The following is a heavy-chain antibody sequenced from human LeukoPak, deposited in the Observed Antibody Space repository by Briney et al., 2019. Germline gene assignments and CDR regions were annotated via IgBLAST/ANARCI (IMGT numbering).Heavy chain of an antibody. CDR3: AGDKGSSWYGMDV. CDR1: GGSISSYY. Sequence: SETLSLTCTVSGGSISSYYWSWIRQPPGKGLEWIGYIYYSGSTNYNPSLKSRVTISVDTSKNQFSLKLSSVTAADTAVYYCAGDKGSSWYGMDVWGKGTTVTISS. V-gene: IGHV4-59*01. CDR2: IYYSGST. D-gene: IGHD6-13*01. J-gene: IGHJ6*04.